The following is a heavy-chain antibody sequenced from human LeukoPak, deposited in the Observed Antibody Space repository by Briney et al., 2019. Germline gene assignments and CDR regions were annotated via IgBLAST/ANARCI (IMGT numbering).Heavy chain of an antibody. J-gene: IGHJ4*02. CDR1: GGSISSYY. CDR3: ARVLVAATPSVYFDY. D-gene: IGHD2-15*01. CDR2: INHSGST. V-gene: IGHV4-34*01. Sequence: SETLSLTCTVSGGSISSYYWSWIRQPPGKGLEWIGEINHSGSTNYNPSLKSRVTISVDTSKNQFSLKLSSVTAADTAVYYCARVLVAATPSVYFDYWGQGTLVTVSS.